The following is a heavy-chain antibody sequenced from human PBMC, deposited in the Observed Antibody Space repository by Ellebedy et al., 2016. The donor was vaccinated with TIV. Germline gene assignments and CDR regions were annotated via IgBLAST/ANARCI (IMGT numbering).Heavy chain of an antibody. Sequence: GESLKISXSASGFTFSSYAMHWVRQAPGKGLEWVAVISYDGSNKYYADSVKGRFTISRDNSKNTLYLQMNSLRAEDTAVYYCARGRVTVVTQDNSYPDYWGQGTLVTVSS. CDR1: GFTFSSYA. CDR3: ARGRVTVVTQDNSYPDY. D-gene: IGHD4-23*01. J-gene: IGHJ4*02. CDR2: ISYDGSNK. V-gene: IGHV3-30*04.